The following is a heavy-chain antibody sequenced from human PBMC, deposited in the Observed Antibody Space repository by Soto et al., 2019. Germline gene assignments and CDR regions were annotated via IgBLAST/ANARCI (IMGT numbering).Heavy chain of an antibody. Sequence: GASVKVSCKASGGTFSSYAISWVRQAPGQGLDLMGWIIPIFGTANYAQKFQGRVTITADESTSTAYMELSSLRSEDTAVYYCARPSSRDGYNEYFDYWGQGTLVTVSS. D-gene: IGHD5-12*01. V-gene: IGHV1-69*13. CDR2: IIPIFGTA. J-gene: IGHJ4*02. CDR3: ARPSSRDGYNEYFDY. CDR1: GGTFSSYA.